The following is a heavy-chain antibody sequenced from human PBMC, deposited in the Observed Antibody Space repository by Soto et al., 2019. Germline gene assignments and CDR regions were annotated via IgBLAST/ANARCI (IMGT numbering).Heavy chain of an antibody. Sequence: QVQLVESGGGVVQPGRSLRLSCAASGFTFSSYGMHWVRQAPGKGLEWGAVISYDGSEKYYADSVKGRITISRDNSNNRAYLQMNSPRAEDTAVYFCVKAWMAMGKDGFDIWGQGTMVTVSS. CDR3: VKAWMAMGKDGFDI. V-gene: IGHV3-30*18. D-gene: IGHD5-18*01. CDR1: GFTFSSYG. J-gene: IGHJ3*02. CDR2: ISYDGSEK.